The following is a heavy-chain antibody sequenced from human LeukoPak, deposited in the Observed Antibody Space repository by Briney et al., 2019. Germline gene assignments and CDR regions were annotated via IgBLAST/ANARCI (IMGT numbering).Heavy chain of an antibody. CDR2: IWYDGGTK. D-gene: IGHD5-18*01. Sequence: PGRSLRLSCAASGFSFSDYGMHWVRQAPGMGLEWVAVIWYDGGTKFYADSVKGRFTISRDNSKNTLYLQMNSLRAEDTAVYYCAKEGDTAMVTIDYWGQGTLVTVSS. CDR3: AKEGDTAMVTIDY. V-gene: IGHV3-33*06. CDR1: GFSFSDYG. J-gene: IGHJ4*02.